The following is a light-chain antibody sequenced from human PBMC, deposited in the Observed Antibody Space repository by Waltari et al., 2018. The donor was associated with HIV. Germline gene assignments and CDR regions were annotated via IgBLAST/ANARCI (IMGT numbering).Light chain of an antibody. Sequence: DIVMTQSPDSLAVSLGERATINCKSSQSVLYSSNNENYLAWYQQKPGQPPRLLIYWASTRESGVPDRFSGSGSGTDSTLTISSLQAEDVAIYYCQQYLSAPFTFGQGSKLEIK. CDR3: QQYLSAPFT. V-gene: IGKV4-1*01. J-gene: IGKJ2*01. CDR1: QSVLYSSNNENY. CDR2: WAS.